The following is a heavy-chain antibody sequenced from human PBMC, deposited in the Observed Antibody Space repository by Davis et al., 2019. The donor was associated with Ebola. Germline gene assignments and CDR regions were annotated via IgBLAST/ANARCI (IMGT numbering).Heavy chain of an antibody. CDR3: AREYSGYEYYFDY. D-gene: IGHD5-12*01. CDR2: ISSSSSTI. J-gene: IGHJ4*02. CDR1: GFTFSSYS. Sequence: GESLKISCAASGFTFSSYSMNWVRQAPGKGLEWVSYISSSSSTIYYADSVKGRFTISRDNAKNSLYLQMNSLRDEDTAVYYCAREYSGYEYYFDYWGQGTLVTVSS. V-gene: IGHV3-48*02.